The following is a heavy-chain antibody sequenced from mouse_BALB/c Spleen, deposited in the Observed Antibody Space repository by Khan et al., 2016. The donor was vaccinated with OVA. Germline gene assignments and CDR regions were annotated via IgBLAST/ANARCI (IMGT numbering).Heavy chain of an antibody. CDR1: GYTFINYW. D-gene: IGHD1-1*01. V-gene: IGHV1-7*01. CDR2: INPSTGYT. J-gene: IGHJ2*01. CDR3: ARRGLRWDFDY. Sequence: VKLLESGAELAKPGASVKMSCKASGYTFINYWILWVKQRPGQGLEWIGYINPSTGYTEYNQNFKDKATLTADKSSNTAYMQLSSLTSEDSAVYYCARRGLRWDFDYWGQGTTLTVSS.